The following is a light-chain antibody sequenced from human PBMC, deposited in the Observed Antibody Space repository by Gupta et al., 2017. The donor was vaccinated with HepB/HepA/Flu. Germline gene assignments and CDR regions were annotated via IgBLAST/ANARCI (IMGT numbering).Light chain of an antibody. J-gene: IGKJ4*01. Sequence: DTQMTQSPSTLSASIGDRVTITCRASQSINSWLAWYQQKPGKAPKFLINKASTLESGVPSRFSGSRSGTEFTLTISSLQPEDFATYYCQQDDNYPFTFGRGTKVEIK. V-gene: IGKV1-5*03. CDR3: QQDDNYPFT. CDR2: KAS. CDR1: QSINSW.